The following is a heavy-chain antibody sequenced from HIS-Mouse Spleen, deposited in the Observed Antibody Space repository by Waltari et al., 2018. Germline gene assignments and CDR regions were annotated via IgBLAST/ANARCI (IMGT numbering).Heavy chain of an antibody. CDR3: ARKYSSSFDY. J-gene: IGHJ4*02. D-gene: IGHD6-6*01. CDR1: GFTVSSNY. CDR2: IYSGGSK. V-gene: IGHV3-66*01. Sequence: EVQLVESGGGLVQPGGSLRLSCAASGFTVSSNYMSWVRQAPGKGLGWFSVIYSGGSKYYADSVKGRFTISRDNSKNTLYLQMNSLRAEDTAVYYCARKYSSSFDYWGQGTLVTVSS.